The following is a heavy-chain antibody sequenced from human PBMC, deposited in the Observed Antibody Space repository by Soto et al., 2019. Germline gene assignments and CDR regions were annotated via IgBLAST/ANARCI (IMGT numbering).Heavy chain of an antibody. CDR2: IYPGDSDT. CDR1: GYSFTIYC. V-gene: IGHV5-51*01. Sequence: GESLKISCKGSGYSFTIYCIGWVLQMPWKGLEWMGIIYPGDSDTRYSPSFQGQVTISADKSISTAYLQWSSLKASDTAMYYCATGTIFGVVMTYGMDVWGQGTAVTVSS. D-gene: IGHD3-3*01. CDR3: ATGTIFGVVMTYGMDV. J-gene: IGHJ6*02.